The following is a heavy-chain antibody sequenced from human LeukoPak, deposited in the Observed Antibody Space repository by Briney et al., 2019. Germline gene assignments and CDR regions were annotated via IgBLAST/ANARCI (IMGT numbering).Heavy chain of an antibody. V-gene: IGHV1-3*01. CDR2: INAGNGNT. CDR3: ARSTQGDGSDY. J-gene: IGHJ4*02. CDR1: GYTFTSYA. Sequence: GASVKVSCKASGYTFTSYAMHWVRQAPGQRLEWMGWINAGNGNTKYSQKFQGRVTITRDTSASTAYMELSSLRCEDTAVYYCARSTQGDGSDYWGQGALVTVSS.